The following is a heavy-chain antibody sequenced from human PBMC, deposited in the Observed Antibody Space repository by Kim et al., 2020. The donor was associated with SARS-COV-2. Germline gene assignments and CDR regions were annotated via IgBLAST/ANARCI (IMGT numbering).Heavy chain of an antibody. V-gene: IGHV3-7*03. CDR3: ARGSGAPDY. CDR2: IKKDGSEK. D-gene: IGHD1-26*01. CDR1: GFAFSSYW. J-gene: IGHJ4*02. Sequence: GGSLRLSCAASGFAFSSYWMSWVRQAPGKGLEWVANIKKDGSEKYYVDSVKGRFTISRDDARNSLDLQMNSLRAEDTALYYCARGSGAPDYWGQGTLVTVSS.